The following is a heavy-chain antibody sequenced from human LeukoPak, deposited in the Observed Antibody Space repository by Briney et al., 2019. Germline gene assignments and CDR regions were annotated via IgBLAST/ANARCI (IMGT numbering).Heavy chain of an antibody. V-gene: IGHV3-74*01. CDR2: INSDGSST. J-gene: IGHJ4*02. CDR1: GFTFSNFW. Sequence: PGGSLRLSCAASGFTFSNFWMHWVRHAPGKGLVWVSRINSDGSSTTHADSVKGRFTISRDNAKDTLYLQMNSLRAEDTAVYYCARGYFDSSGYPYLGYWGQGTLVTVSS. CDR3: ARGYFDSSGYPYLGY. D-gene: IGHD3-22*01.